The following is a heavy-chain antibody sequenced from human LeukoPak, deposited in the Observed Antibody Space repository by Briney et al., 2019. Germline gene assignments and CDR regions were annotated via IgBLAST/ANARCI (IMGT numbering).Heavy chain of an antibody. CDR2: LSGSGGST. D-gene: IGHD4-17*01. V-gene: IGHV3-23*01. Sequence: PGGSLRLSCAASGFFFSNYDMNWVRQAPGSGLEWVSGLSGSGGSTFYADSVKGRFTISRDNSKNTVYLQMNSLRGEGTAMYYCARGVTVTTDFWGQGTLVTVSS. CDR1: GFFFSNYD. CDR3: ARGVTVTTDF. J-gene: IGHJ4*02.